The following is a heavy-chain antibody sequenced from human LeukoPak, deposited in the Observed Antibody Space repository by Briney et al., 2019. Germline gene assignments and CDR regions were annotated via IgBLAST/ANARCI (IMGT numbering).Heavy chain of an antibody. J-gene: IGHJ4*02. D-gene: IGHD1-26*01. CDR1: GFTFSSYA. CDR2: ISSNGGST. Sequence: GGSLRLSCAASGFTFSSYAMHWVRQAPGQGLEYVSAISSNGGSTYYANSVKGRFTISRDNSKNALYLQMGSLRAEDMAVYYCARDSATYFDYWGQGALVTVS. V-gene: IGHV3-64*01. CDR3: ARDSATYFDY.